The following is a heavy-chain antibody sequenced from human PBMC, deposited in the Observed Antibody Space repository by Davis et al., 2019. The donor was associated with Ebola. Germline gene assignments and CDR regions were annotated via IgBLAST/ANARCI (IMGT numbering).Heavy chain of an antibody. CDR1: GGSFSGYY. D-gene: IGHD3-3*01. V-gene: IGHV4-34*01. Sequence: MPSETLSLTCAVYGGSFSGYYWSWIRQPPGKGLEWIGEINHSGSTNYNPSLKSRVTISVDTSKNQFSLKLSSVTAADTAVYYCARDRYDFWSGYYEYGMDVWGQGTTVTVSS. J-gene: IGHJ6*02. CDR3: ARDRYDFWSGYYEYGMDV. CDR2: INHSGST.